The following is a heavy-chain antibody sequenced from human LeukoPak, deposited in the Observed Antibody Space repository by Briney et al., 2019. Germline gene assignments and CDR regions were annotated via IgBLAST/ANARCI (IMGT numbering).Heavy chain of an antibody. J-gene: IGHJ6*03. Sequence: PGGSLRLSCAASGFTFTSYGMSWVRRAPGKGLEWVSAISGSGGTTYHADSVKGRFTISRDNSKNTLYLQMNSLRAEDTAVYYCAKVHDWGATPYYYMDVWGKGTTVTISS. V-gene: IGHV3-23*01. D-gene: IGHD3-9*01. CDR2: ISGSGGTT. CDR3: AKVHDWGATPYYYMDV. CDR1: GFTFTSYG.